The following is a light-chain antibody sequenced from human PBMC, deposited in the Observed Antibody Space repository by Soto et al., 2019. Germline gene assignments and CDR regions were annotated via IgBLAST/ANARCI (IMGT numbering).Light chain of an antibody. CDR2: SND. Sequence: QSVLTQPPSASGPPGQRVTISCSGSVSNIGSNTVNWYQHLPGTAPRFLIYSNDQRPSGVPDRVSGSKSGTSASLAISGLQSEDEADYYCCSYADTDTLIFGGGTKLTVL. CDR3: CSYADTDTLI. J-gene: IGLJ2*01. CDR1: VSNIGSNT. V-gene: IGLV1-44*01.